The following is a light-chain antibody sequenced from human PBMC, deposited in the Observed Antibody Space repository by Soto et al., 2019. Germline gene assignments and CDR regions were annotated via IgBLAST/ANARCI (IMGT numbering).Light chain of an antibody. J-gene: IGLJ2*01. V-gene: IGLV2-14*01. CDR3: SSYTSSSTVV. CDR2: EVS. Sequence: QSVLPQPASVSGSPGQSITISCTGTSSDVGGYNYVSWYQQHPGKAPKLMIYEVSNRPSGVSNRFSGSKSGNTASLTISGLQGEDEADYYCSSYTSSSTVVFGGGTKVTVL. CDR1: SSDVGGYNY.